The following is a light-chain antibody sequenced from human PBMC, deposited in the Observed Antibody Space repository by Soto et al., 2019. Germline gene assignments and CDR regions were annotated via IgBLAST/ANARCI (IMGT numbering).Light chain of an antibody. CDR1: ASVSSN. Sequence: EIVMTQSPATLSVSPGERATLSCRASASVSSNLVWYKQKPGQAPRLLIYGASTRASGIPARFSGSGSGTDFTLTISSLQSEDFAVYYCHQNNNWPRTFGQGTKVDIK. CDR2: GAS. J-gene: IGKJ1*01. V-gene: IGKV3-15*01. CDR3: HQNNNWPRT.